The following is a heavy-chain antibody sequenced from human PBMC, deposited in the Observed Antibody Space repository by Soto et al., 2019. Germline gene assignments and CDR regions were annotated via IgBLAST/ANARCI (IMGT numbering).Heavy chain of an antibody. V-gene: IGHV3-23*01. J-gene: IGHJ3*02. D-gene: IGHD3-16*01. CDR2: ISGGGGST. CDR3: AKGILNAYFSGWAFDI. CDR1: GFTFSSYA. Sequence: PGGSLRLSCAASGFTFSSYAMSWVRQAPGKGLEWVSVISGGGGSTYYADSVKGRFTISRDSSKNTLYLQMNSLRAEDTAVYYCAKGILNAYFSGWAFDIWGQGTMVTVSS.